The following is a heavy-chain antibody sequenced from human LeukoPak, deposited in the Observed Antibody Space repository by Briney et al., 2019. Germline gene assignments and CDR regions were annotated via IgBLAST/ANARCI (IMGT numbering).Heavy chain of an antibody. CDR1: GGTFSSYA. D-gene: IGHD6-13*01. CDR3: ARGIAAARQYYYYGMDV. J-gene: IGHJ6*02. CDR2: IIPIFGTA. V-gene: IGHV1-69*13. Sequence: ASVKVSCKASGGTFSSYAISWVRQAPGQGLEWMGGIIPIFGTANYAQKFQGRVTITADESTSTAYMELSSLRSEDTAVYYCARGIAAARQYYYYGMDVWGQGTTVTVSS.